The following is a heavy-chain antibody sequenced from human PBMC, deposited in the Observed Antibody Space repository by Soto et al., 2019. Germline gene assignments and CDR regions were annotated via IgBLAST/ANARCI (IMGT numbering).Heavy chain of an antibody. J-gene: IGHJ6*02. CDR3: ARELRSPNYYYYGMDV. CDR2: IYYRGTT. Sequence: QVQLQESGPGLVKPSQTLSLTCTVSGGSISSGGYYWSWIRQQPGKGLEWIGYIYYRGTTYYNPSLKSRVTISVDTSKTQFSQKLSSLTAADTAVYYCARELRSPNYYYYGMDVWGQGTTVTVSS. V-gene: IGHV4-31*03. CDR1: GGSISSGGYY. D-gene: IGHD4-17*01.